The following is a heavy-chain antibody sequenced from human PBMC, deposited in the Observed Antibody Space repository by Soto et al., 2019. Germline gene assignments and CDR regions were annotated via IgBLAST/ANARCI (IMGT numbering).Heavy chain of an antibody. Sequence: GGSLRLSCAASGFTFRTYAMSWVRQAPGKGLEWVSSINAGGDTRYYADSVRGRFTISRDNSGNTLYLQMNSLRAEDTAVYYCGKPPLGGYTKQYGFDIWGQGTMVTVSS. J-gene: IGHJ3*02. CDR3: GKPPLGGYTKQYGFDI. D-gene: IGHD1-26*01. CDR2: INAGGDTR. CDR1: GFTFRTYA. V-gene: IGHV3-23*01.